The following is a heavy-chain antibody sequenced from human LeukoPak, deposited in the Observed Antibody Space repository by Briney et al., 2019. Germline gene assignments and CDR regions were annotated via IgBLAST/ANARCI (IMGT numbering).Heavy chain of an antibody. CDR1: GFAFSSYS. D-gene: IGHD1-26*01. V-gene: IGHV3-21*01. Sequence: PGGSLRLSCAASGFAFSSYSMNWVRQAPGKGLEWVSSISSSSSYIYYADSVKGRFTISRDNAKNSLYLQMNSLRAEDTAVYYCARFRGIVGATRAFDYWGQGTLVTVSS. CDR3: ARFRGIVGATRAFDY. CDR2: ISSSSSYI. J-gene: IGHJ4*02.